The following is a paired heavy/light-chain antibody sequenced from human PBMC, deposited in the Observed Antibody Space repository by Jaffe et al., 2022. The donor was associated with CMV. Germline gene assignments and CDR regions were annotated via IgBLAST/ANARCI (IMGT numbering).Heavy chain of an antibody. Sequence: QITLEESGPTLMKPTQTLTLTCTFSGFSLSTDGVGVGWIRQPPGKTLEWLALIYWNDDKRYSPSLESRLNITKDTSKNQVVLKMIHMDPADTATYYCAHNRAFYTSRYHYYIDVWGRGTPVTVSS. V-gene: IGHV2-5*01. J-gene: IGHJ6*03. CDR1: GFSLSTDGVG. CDR3: AHNRAFYTSRYHYYIDV. D-gene: IGHD3-16*02. CDR2: IYWNDDK.
Light chain of an antibody. CDR1: QSVSSH. V-gene: IGKV3-15*01. CDR2: GAS. CDR3: QQYNNWPRS. Sequence: IVMTQSPATLSVSPGERATLSCRASQSVSSHLAWYQQKPGQAPRLLIYGASTRATDVPVRFSGSGSGTQFTLTISSLQSEDIALYFCQQYNNWPRSFGQGTKLDLK. J-gene: IGKJ2*03.